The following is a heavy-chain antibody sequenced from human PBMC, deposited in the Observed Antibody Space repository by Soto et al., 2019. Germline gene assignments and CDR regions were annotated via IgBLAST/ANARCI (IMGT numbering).Heavy chain of an antibody. CDR3: ARGSLTVTTGIEFDY. CDR1: GGSISSYY. CDR2: IYYSGST. Sequence: SETLSLTCPVSGGSISSYYWSWIRQPPGKGLEWIGYIYYSGSTNYNPSLKSRVTISVDTSKNQFSLKLSSVTAADTAVYYCARGSLTVTTGIEFDYWGQGTLVTVSS. D-gene: IGHD4-17*01. V-gene: IGHV4-59*01. J-gene: IGHJ4*02.